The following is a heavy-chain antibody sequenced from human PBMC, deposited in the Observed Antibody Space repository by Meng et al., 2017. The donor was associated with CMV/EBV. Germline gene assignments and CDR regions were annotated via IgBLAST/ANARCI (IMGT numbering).Heavy chain of an antibody. CDR1: GFTFGDYA. V-gene: IGHV3-49*04. D-gene: IGHD3-3*01. CDR3: AREFSDFWSGYNYFDY. CDR2: IRSKAYGGTT. Sequence: SCTASGFTFGDYAMSWVRQAPGKGLEWVGFIRSKAYGGTTEYAASVKGRFTISRDDSKSIAYLQMNSLKTEDTAVYYCAREFSDFWSGYNYFDYWGQGTLVTVSS. J-gene: IGHJ4*02.